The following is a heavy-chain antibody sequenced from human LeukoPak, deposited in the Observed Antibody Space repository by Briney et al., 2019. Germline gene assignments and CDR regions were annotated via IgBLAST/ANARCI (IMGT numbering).Heavy chain of an antibody. CDR1: GYTFTGYY. Sequence: ASVKVSCKASGYTFTGYYMHWVRQAPGQGLEWMGWINPNSGGTNYAQKFQGRVTMTRDTSISTAYMELSRLRSDDTAVYYCARQPEVHDAFDTWGQGTMATVSS. CDR3: ARQPEVHDAFDT. CDR2: INPNSGGT. V-gene: IGHV1-2*02. J-gene: IGHJ3*02.